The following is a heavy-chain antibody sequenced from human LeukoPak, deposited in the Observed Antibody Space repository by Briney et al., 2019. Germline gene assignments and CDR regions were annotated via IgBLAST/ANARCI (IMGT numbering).Heavy chain of an antibody. Sequence: PGESLRLSCAASGFTFSTYSMNWLRLAPGKGLEWVSSISPDSDYKYYVDSVKGRFTISRDNAKSPLYLQMNSLRAEDTDVYYCVRGGYRGFDYEYWGQGTLVTVSS. CDR2: ISPDSDYK. CDR3: VRGGYRGFDYEY. J-gene: IGHJ4*02. CDR1: GFTFSTYS. D-gene: IGHD5-12*01. V-gene: IGHV3-21*01.